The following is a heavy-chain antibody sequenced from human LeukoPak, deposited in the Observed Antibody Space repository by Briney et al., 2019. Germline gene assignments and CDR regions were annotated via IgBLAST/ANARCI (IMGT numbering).Heavy chain of an antibody. CDR3: ARDYLSGGGFDY. V-gene: IGHV3-48*03. CDR1: GFTFSSYE. Sequence: GGSLRLSCAASGFTFSSYEMNWVRQAPGKGLKWVSYISSSGSTIYYADSVKGRFTISRDNAKNSLYPQMNSLRAEDTAVYYCARDYLSGGGFDYWGQGTLVTVSS. J-gene: IGHJ4*02. CDR2: ISSSGSTI. D-gene: IGHD3-10*01.